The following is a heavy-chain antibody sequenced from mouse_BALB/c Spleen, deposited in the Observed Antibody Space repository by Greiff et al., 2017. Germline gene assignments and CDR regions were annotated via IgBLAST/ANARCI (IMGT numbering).Heavy chain of an antibody. CDR1: GYSFTSYY. CDR3: ARSLTSTGFAY. D-gene: IGHD4-1*01. CDR2: IDPFNGGT. V-gene: IGHV1S135*01. J-gene: IGHJ3*01. Sequence: VQLKQSGPELMKPGASVKISCKASGYSFTSYYMHWVKQSHGKSLEWIGYIDPFNGGTSYNQKFKGKATLTVDKSSSTAYMHLSSLTSEDSAVYYCARSLTSTGFAYWGQGTLVTVSA.